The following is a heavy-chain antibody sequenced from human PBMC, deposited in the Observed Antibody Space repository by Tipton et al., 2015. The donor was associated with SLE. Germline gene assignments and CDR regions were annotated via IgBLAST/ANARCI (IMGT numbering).Heavy chain of an antibody. Sequence: SLRLSCAASGFTFISYGMHWVRQAPGKGLEWVAVIWYDGSNKYYADSVKGRFTISRDNSKNTLYLQMNSLRAEDTAVYYCARGDMVVVPAAGGGYYYYMDVWGKGTTVTVSS. D-gene: IGHD2-2*01. V-gene: IGHV3-33*08. J-gene: IGHJ6*03. CDR1: GFTFISYG. CDR2: IWYDGSNK. CDR3: ARGDMVVVPAAGGGYYYYMDV.